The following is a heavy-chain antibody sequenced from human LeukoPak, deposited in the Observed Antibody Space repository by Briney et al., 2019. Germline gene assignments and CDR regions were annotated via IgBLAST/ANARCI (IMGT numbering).Heavy chain of an antibody. CDR1: GFSLSTSGMC. Sequence: SGPTLVKPTQTLTLTCTFSGFSLSTSGMCVSLIRQPPGKALEWLARIDWDDDKYYSTSLKTRLTISKDTSKNQLVLTMTNMDPVDTATYYCARMTSGSYGKRGFDPWGQGTLVTVSS. CDR3: ARMTSGSYGKRGFDP. J-gene: IGHJ5*02. V-gene: IGHV2-70*11. CDR2: IDWDDDK. D-gene: IGHD3-10*01.